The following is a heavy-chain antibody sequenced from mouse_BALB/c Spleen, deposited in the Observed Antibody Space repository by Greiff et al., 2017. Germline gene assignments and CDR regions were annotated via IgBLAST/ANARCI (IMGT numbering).Heavy chain of an antibody. D-gene: IGHD1-1*02. CDR3: ARGWLRGAY. J-gene: IGHJ3*01. CDR2: IYPGNVNT. Sequence: QVQLQQSGPELVKPGASVRISCKASGYTFTSYYIHWVKQRPGQGLEWIGWIYPGNVNTKYNEKFKGKATLTADKSSSTAYMQLSSLTSEDSAVYFCARGWLRGAYWGQGTLVTVSA. CDR1: GYTFTSYY. V-gene: IGHV1S56*01.